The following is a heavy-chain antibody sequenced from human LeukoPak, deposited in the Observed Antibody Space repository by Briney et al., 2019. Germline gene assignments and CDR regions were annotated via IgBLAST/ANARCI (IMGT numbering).Heavy chain of an antibody. J-gene: IGHJ4*02. V-gene: IGHV3-43*02. CDR3: AKDRSNYDSSPPSFDY. CDR2: ISGDGGST. D-gene: IGHD3-22*01. CDR1: GFTFDDYA. Sequence: GGSLRLSCEASGFTFDDYAMHWVRQAPGKGLEWVSLISGDGGSTYYADSVKGRFTISRDNSKNSLYLQMNSLRTEDTALYYCAKDRSNYDSSPPSFDYWGQGTLVTVSS.